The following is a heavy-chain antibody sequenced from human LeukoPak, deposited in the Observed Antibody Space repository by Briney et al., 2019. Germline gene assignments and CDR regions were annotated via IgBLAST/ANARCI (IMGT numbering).Heavy chain of an antibody. CDR2: IFYSGST. Sequence: SETLSLTCTVSGGSISSYYWSWIRQPPGKGLEWIGYIFYSGSTNYSPSLKSRVTISVDTSKNQFSLKLSPVTAADTAVYYCARAYYDSSGYQLDYWGQGTLVTVSS. J-gene: IGHJ4*02. CDR3: ARAYYDSSGYQLDY. V-gene: IGHV4-59*01. D-gene: IGHD3-22*01. CDR1: GGSISSYY.